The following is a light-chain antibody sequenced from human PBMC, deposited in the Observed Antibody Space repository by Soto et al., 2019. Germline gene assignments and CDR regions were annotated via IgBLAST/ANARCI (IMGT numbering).Light chain of an antibody. CDR2: EVS. J-gene: IGLJ1*01. CDR1: SGDVGGYYY. Sequence: QSVLTQPASVSGSPGQSITISCTGTSGDVGGYYYVSWYQQLPGKAPKLMISEVSNRPSGVSHRFSGSESMNTVYLTISGLQAEDEADYYFSSYTAGRIIFGTGNKVA. V-gene: IGLV2-14*01. CDR3: SSYTAGRII.